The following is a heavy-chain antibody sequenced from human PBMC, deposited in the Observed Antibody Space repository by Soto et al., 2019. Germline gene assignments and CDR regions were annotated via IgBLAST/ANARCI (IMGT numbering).Heavy chain of an antibody. CDR3: AGDPDSHYNDSHASSYP. Sequence: SMKVSCKASGGTFSTYTITWVRQAPGQGLEWMGRIIPIIGIINYAQKFQGRVTISADKFTGTAYMELTGLRSDDTAVYYCAGDPDSHYNDSHASSYPWGQGTLVTVSS. CDR2: IIPIIGII. J-gene: IGHJ5*02. CDR1: GGTFSTYT. V-gene: IGHV1-69*04. D-gene: IGHD4-4*01.